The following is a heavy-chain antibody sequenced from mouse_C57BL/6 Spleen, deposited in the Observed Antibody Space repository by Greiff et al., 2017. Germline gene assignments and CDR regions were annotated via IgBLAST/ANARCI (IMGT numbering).Heavy chain of an antibody. J-gene: IGHJ1*03. Sequence: EVKLQESGPELVKPGASVKISCKASGYTFTDYYMNWVKQSHGKSLEWIGDINPNNGGTSYNQKFKGKATLTVDKSSSTAYMELRSLTSEDSAVYYCARSVVLSTMVTTRGYPYFDVWGTGTTVTVSS. CDR3: ARSVVLSTMVTTRGYPYFDV. V-gene: IGHV1-26*01. CDR2: INPNNGGT. D-gene: IGHD2-2*01. CDR1: GYTFTDYY.